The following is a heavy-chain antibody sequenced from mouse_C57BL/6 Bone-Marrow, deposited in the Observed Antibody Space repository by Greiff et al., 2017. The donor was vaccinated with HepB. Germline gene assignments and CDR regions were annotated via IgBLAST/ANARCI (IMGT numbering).Heavy chain of an antibody. Sequence: QIQLQQSGAELARPGASVKLSCKASGYTFTSYGISWVKQRTGQGLEWIGEIYPRSGNTYYNEKFKGKATLTADKSSSTAYMELRSLTSEDSAVYFCAREGDDYYFDYWGQGTTLTVSS. V-gene: IGHV1-81*01. D-gene: IGHD2-4*01. CDR1: GYTFTSYG. CDR2: IYPRSGNT. J-gene: IGHJ2*01. CDR3: AREGDDYYFDY.